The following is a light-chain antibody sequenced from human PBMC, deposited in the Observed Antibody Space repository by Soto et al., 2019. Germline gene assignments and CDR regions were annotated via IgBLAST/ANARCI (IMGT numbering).Light chain of an antibody. V-gene: IGKV3-15*01. J-gene: IGKJ5*01. Sequence: ETLMTQSPATLSVSPGERATLSCRASQSVNNNLAWYQQKLGQAPRVLIYGASTRATGIPARFTGSGSGTEFTLTISSLQSEDFAVYYCQQYNNWPITFGQGTRLEI. CDR2: GAS. CDR1: QSVNNN. CDR3: QQYNNWPIT.